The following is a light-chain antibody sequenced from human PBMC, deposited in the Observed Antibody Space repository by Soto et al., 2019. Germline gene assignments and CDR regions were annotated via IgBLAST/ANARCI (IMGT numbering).Light chain of an antibody. CDR2: GAA. CDR3: QHDGTSLT. J-gene: IGKJ2*01. CDR1: QSVTNNY. Sequence: EIVLTQSPGTLSLSPGERATLSCRASQSVTNNYLAWYQHKPGQAPRCLIYGAAIRSTGIPDRFSGGWAGTDFTLTSSLLAHDDFAFYCCQHDGTSLTFGQGTKLEIK. V-gene: IGKV3-20*01.